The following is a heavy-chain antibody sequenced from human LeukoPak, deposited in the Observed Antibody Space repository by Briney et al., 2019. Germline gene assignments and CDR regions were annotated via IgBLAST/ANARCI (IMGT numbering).Heavy chain of an antibody. CDR3: TRDPRHGEWLFLFDY. Sequence: GGSLRLSCAASGFTFSSYAMSWVRQAPGKGLEWVGFIRSKAYGGTTEYAASVKGRFTISRDDSKSIAYLQMNSLKTEDTAVYYCTRDPRHGEWLFLFDYWGQGTLVTVSS. J-gene: IGHJ4*02. V-gene: IGHV3-49*04. CDR1: GFTFSSYA. D-gene: IGHD3-3*01. CDR2: IRSKAYGGTT.